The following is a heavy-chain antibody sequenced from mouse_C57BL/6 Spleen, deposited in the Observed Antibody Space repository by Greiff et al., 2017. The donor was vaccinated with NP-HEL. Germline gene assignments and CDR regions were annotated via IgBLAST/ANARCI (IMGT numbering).Heavy chain of an antibody. J-gene: IGHJ4*01. D-gene: IGHD1-1*01. V-gene: IGHV1-64*01. Sequence: QVQLQQPGAELVKPGASVKLSCKASGYTFTSYWMHWVQQRPGQGLEWIGMINPTSGSTNYNEKFKSKATLTVDKSSSTAYMQRSSLTSEDSAVYYCARSRGDYGSSSYAMDDWGQGTSVTVSS. CDR2: INPTSGST. CDR1: GYTFTSYW. CDR3: ARSRGDYGSSSYAMDD.